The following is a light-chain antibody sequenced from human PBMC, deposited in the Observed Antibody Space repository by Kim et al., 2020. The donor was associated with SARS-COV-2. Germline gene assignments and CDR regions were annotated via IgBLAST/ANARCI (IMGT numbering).Light chain of an antibody. Sequence: SLSPGERATLSCRASQSVSSSYLAWYQQKPGQAPRLLIYGASSRATGIPDRFSGSGSGTDFTLTISRLEPEDFAVYYCQQYGSSLTSGGGTKLEI. J-gene: IGKJ4*01. V-gene: IGKV3-20*01. CDR1: QSVSSSY. CDR2: GAS. CDR3: QQYGSSLT.